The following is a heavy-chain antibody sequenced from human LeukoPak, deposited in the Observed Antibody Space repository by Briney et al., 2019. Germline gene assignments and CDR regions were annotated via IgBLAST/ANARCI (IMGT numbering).Heavy chain of an antibody. D-gene: IGHD3-9*01. CDR1: GLAVSSNY. Sequence: GGSLRLSCAASGLAVSSNYMSWVRQAPGKGLEWVSYISSSGSTIYYADSVKGRFTISRDNAKNSLYLQMNSLRAEDTAVYYCARSGYFDWLLSPDYWGQGTLVTVSS. V-gene: IGHV3-11*04. CDR2: ISSSGSTI. CDR3: ARSGYFDWLLSPDY. J-gene: IGHJ4*02.